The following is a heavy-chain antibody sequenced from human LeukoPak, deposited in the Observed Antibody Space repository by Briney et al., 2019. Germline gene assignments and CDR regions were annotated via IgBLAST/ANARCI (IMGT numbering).Heavy chain of an antibody. D-gene: IGHD2-8*01. J-gene: IGHJ3*01. CDR3: AKDPNGDYIGAFDA. CDR1: GFTVSSNY. Sequence: PGGSLRLSCAASGFTVSSNYMSWVRQAPGKGLEWVSSITGNSGTTKYADSVRGRFTMSRDNSRNTLYLQMDSLRAEDTAVYYCAKDPNGDYIGAFDAWGPGTMVIVSS. V-gene: IGHV3-53*01. CDR2: ITGNSGTT.